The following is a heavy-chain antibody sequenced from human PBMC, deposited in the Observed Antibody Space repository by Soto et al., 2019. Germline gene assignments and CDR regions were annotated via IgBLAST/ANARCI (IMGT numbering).Heavy chain of an antibody. CDR1: CYTFTSYG. CDR2: ISAYNGNT. V-gene: IGHV1-18*01. Sequence: SVKGSCKDSCYTFTSYGISWVRQAPGQGLEWMGWISAYNGNTNYAQKLQGRVTMTTDTSTSTAYMELRSLRSDDTAVYYCARDGGYSYGFKQGMDVWGQGTTVTVYS. J-gene: IGHJ6*02. D-gene: IGHD5-18*01. CDR3: ARDGGYSYGFKQGMDV.